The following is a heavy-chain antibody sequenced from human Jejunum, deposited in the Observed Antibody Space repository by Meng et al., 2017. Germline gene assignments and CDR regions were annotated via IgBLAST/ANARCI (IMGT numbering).Heavy chain of an antibody. Sequence: EGQLLGAGWGLVPAGGSLRLSCAASGFTFSSYSMSWVRQAPGKGLEWVSTVSGSGGNTYYADSVKGRFTISRDISKNTLYLQMNSLTAEDTAIYYCAKLLKYWGQGTLVTVSS. CDR3: AKLLKY. J-gene: IGHJ4*02. V-gene: IGHV3-23*01. CDR1: GFTFSSYS. CDR2: VSGSGGNT.